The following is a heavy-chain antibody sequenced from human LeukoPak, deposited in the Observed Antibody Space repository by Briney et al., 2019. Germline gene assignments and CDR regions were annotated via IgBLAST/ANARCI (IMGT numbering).Heavy chain of an antibody. CDR2: INNIASHI. CDR1: GFSFSSYS. CDR3: TRDATQYLRYGYFDS. J-gene: IGHJ4*02. D-gene: IGHD2/OR15-2a*01. V-gene: IGHV3-21*01. Sequence: GGSLRLSCVTSGFSFSSYSMTWVRQAPGKGLEWVSSINNIASHIYYVDSVRGRFTISRDNAKNSVSLQMNNLRAEDTAVYYCTRDATQYLRYGYFDSWGQGILVTVSS.